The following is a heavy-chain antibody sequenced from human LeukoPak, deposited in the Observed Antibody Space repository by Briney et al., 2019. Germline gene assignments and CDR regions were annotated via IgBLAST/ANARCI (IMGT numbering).Heavy chain of an antibody. V-gene: IGHV4-30-2*01. J-gene: IGHJ4*02. CDR1: GGSISSGGYA. Sequence: SETLSLTCAVSGGSISSGGYAWSWIRQPPGKGLEWIAYVFNTGSTNYNPSLKSRVTISVDRSKNQFSLKLRSVTAADTAVYYCARRYYYNLGSFPFDFWGQGTLVTVSS. D-gene: IGHD3-10*01. CDR3: ARRYYYNLGSFPFDF. CDR2: VFNTGST.